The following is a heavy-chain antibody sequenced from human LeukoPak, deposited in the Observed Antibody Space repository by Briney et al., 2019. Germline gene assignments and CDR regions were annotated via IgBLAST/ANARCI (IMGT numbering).Heavy chain of an antibody. Sequence: GGSLRLSXAASGFTFNSYAMSWVGQAPGKGLEWVSAIAASDGNTYYADSVKGRFSISRDNSKNTVFLQMNSLRAEDTALYYCAKHMGDNSARGRFDHWGQGILVTVSS. D-gene: IGHD3-22*01. V-gene: IGHV3-23*01. CDR1: GFTFNSYA. J-gene: IGHJ4*02. CDR2: IAASDGNT. CDR3: AKHMGDNSARGRFDH.